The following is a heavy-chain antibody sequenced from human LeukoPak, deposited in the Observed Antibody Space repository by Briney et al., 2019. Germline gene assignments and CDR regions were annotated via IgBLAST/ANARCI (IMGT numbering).Heavy chain of an antibody. Sequence: SETLSLTCTVSGGSISSYYWSWIRQPAGKGLEWIGRIHTSGSTNYNPSLKSRVTMSVDTSKNQFSLKLSSVTAADTAVYYCARGVGATGLDNWFDPWGQGTLVTVSS. J-gene: IGHJ5*02. D-gene: IGHD1-26*01. V-gene: IGHV4-4*07. CDR1: GGSISSYY. CDR3: ARGVGATGLDNWFDP. CDR2: IHTSGST.